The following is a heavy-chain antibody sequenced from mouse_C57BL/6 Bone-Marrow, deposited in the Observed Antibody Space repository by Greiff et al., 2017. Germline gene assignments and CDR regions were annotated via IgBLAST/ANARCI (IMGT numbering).Heavy chain of an antibody. Sequence: QVQLQQPGAELVKPGASVKLSCKASGYTFTSYCMHWVKQRPGQGLEWIGMIHPKSGRTHYTEKSKSKATLTVDKSPGTAYMQLSSLTSEDSAVYYCARSDYYGSSYGYWGKGTTLTVSS. CDR2: IHPKSGRT. J-gene: IGHJ2*01. D-gene: IGHD1-1*01. V-gene: IGHV1-64*01. CDR1: GYTFTSYC. CDR3: ARSDYYGSSYGY.